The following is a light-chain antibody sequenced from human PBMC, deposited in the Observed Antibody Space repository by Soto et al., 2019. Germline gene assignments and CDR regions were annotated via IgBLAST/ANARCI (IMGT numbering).Light chain of an antibody. CDR3: QKYGSSPTWT. V-gene: IGKV3-20*01. CDR1: QSVSSSY. J-gene: IGKJ1*01. Sequence: EIVLTQSPGTLSLSPGERATLSYRASQSVSSSYLAWYQQKPGQAPRLLISGASSRATGIPDRFSGSGSGTDFTLTISRLEPEDFAVYYCQKYGSSPTWTFGQGTKVEIK. CDR2: GAS.